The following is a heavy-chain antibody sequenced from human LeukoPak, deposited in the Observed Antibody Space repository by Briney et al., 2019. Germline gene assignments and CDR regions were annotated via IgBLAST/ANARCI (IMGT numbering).Heavy chain of an antibody. CDR3: ARDPPRIVVVVAATNYYGMDV. V-gene: IGHV1-3*01. CDR2: ISAYNDDR. J-gene: IGHJ6*02. D-gene: IGHD2-15*01. CDR1: GYTFTTYA. Sequence: ASVKVSCKASGYTFTTYAIHWVRQAPGQRLEWMGWISAYNDDRKYSPKFQGTVTITTDTSASTAYLELRSLRSDDTAVYYCARDPPRIVVVVAATNYYGMDVWGQGTTVTVSS.